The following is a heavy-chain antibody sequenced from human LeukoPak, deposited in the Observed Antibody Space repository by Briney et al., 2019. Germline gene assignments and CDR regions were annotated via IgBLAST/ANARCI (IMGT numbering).Heavy chain of an antibody. CDR3: AKGRYCGGDCHPAEYFQH. D-gene: IGHD2-21*02. CDR2: ISSNGGST. J-gene: IGHJ1*01. CDR1: GFTFSSYA. Sequence: GGSLRLSCAASGFTFSSYAMHWVRQAPGKGLEYVSAISSNGGSTYYANSVKGRFTISRDNSKNTLYLQMNSLRAEDTAVYYCAKGRYCGGDCHPAEYFQHWGQGTLVTVSS. V-gene: IGHV3-64*01.